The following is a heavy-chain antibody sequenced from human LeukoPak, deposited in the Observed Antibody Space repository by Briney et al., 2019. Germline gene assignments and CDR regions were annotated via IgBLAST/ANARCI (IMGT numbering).Heavy chain of an antibody. CDR2: IYTSGST. D-gene: IGHD2-2*01. V-gene: IGHV4-4*07. CDR1: GGSISSYY. CDR3: AREVVPAADNYYYHMDV. Sequence: SETLSLTCTVSGGSISSYYWSWIRQPAGKGLEWIGRIYTSGSTNYNPSLKSRVTMSVDTSKNQFSLKLSSVTAADTAVYYCAREVVPAADNYYYHMDVWGKGTTVTVSS. J-gene: IGHJ6*03.